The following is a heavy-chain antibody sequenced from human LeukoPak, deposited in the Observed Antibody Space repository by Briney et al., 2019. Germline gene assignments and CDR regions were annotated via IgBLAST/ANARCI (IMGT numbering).Heavy chain of an antibody. D-gene: IGHD3-10*01. CDR2: INPSGGST. Sequence: GASVKVSCKASGYTFTGYYMHWVRQAPGQGLEWMGIINPSGGSTSYAQKFQGRVTMTRDTSTSTVYMELSSLRSEDTAVYYCARDPYKNYYYGSGSSYYFDYWGQGTLITVSS. J-gene: IGHJ4*02. CDR1: GYTFTGYY. V-gene: IGHV1-46*01. CDR3: ARDPYKNYYYGSGSSYYFDY.